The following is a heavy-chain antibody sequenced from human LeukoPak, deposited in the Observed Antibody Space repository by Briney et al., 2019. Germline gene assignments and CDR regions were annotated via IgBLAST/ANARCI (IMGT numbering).Heavy chain of an antibody. D-gene: IGHD3-22*01. CDR2: IYYSGST. CDR3: ARGADSSGYYSIFYFDY. V-gene: IGHV4-61*08. J-gene: IGHJ4*02. CDR1: GGSISSGDYY. Sequence: PSETLSLTCTVSGGSISSGDYYWSWVRQRPGKGLEWIGYIYYSGSTNYNPSLKSRVTISVDTSKNQFSLKLSSVTAADTAVYYCARGADSSGYYSIFYFDYWGQGTLVTVSS.